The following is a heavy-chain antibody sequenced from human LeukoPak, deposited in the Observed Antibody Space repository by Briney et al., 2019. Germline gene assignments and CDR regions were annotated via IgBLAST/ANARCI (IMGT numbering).Heavy chain of an antibody. CDR1: GFTFSSYA. J-gene: IGHJ4*02. CDR3: ARDTYYFDY. CDR2: IYSGGST. Sequence: GGSLRLSCAASGFTFSSYAMSWVRQAPGKGLEWVSVIYSGGSTYYADSVKGRFTISRHNSKNTLYLQMNSLRAEDTAVYYCARDTYYFDYWGQGTLVTVSS. V-gene: IGHV3-53*04.